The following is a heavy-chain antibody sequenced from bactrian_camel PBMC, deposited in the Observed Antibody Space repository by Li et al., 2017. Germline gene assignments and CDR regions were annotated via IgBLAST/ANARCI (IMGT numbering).Heavy chain of an antibody. V-gene: IGHV3S53*01. D-gene: IGHD1*01. J-gene: IGHJ4*01. CDR1: GRPVSNSDD. CDR2: LERDGRG. Sequence: HVQLVESGGGSVQAGGSLTLSCAVTGRPVSNSDDYCMAWFRQSPGKPREGVAALERDGRGTYADSVKGRFTISLDSAENTMYLQMNNLTSSDTGVYYCTSGVREADPLSAGFVGDVGPFAFWSQGTQVTVS.